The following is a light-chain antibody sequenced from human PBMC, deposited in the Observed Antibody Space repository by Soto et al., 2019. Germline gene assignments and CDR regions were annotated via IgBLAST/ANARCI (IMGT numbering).Light chain of an antibody. J-gene: IGLJ2*01. Sequence: QSALTQPRSVSGSPGQSVTISCTGTSSDVGGYNYVSWYQQHPGKAPKLMIYDVNKRPSGVPDRFSGSKSGNTASLTISGLQAEDKADYYCCSYAGSVFGGGTKLTVL. V-gene: IGLV2-11*01. CDR1: SSDVGGYNY. CDR2: DVN. CDR3: CSYAGSV.